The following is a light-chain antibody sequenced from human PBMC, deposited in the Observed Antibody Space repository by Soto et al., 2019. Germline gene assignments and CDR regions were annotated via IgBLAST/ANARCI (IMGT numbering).Light chain of an antibody. J-gene: IGKJ1*01. CDR1: QSVSSSY. Sequence: EIVLTQSPGTLSLSPGERATLSCRASQSVSSSYLAWYQQKPGQAPRLLIYGASSRATGIPDRFSGSGSGTDFTLTISRLEPEDFAVYYSQQRTFGQGTKVEIK. V-gene: IGKV3-20*01. CDR3: QQRT. CDR2: GAS.